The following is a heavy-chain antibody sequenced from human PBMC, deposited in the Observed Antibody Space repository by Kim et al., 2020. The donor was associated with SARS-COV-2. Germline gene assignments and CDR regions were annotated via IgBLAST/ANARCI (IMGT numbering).Heavy chain of an antibody. J-gene: IGHJ4*02. V-gene: IGHV3-30*18. CDR1: GFTFSSYG. Sequence: GGSLRLSCAASGFTFSSYGMHWVRQAPGKGLEWVAVISYDGSNKYYADSVKGRFTISRDNSKNTLYLQMNSLRAEDTAGYYCAKDWSDGNEGDYWGQGTLVTVSS. CDR2: ISYDGSNK. CDR3: AKDWSDGNEGDY. D-gene: IGHD2-15*01.